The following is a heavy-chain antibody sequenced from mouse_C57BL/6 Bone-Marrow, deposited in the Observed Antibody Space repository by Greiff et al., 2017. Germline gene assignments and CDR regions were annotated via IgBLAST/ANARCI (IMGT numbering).Heavy chain of an antibody. CDR1: GYTFTDYN. D-gene: IGHD2-1*01. CDR2: NNPNNGGT. Sequence: EVKLMESGPELVKPGASVKIPCKASGYTFTDYNMAWVKQSHGKSLEWIGDNNPNNGGTIYNQKYKGKAALTVDKTSSTAYMELRSLTSEDTAVYYCARLYYDNYGGYFDDWGQGTTLTVSS. V-gene: IGHV1-18*01. J-gene: IGHJ2*01. CDR3: ARLYYDNYGGYFDD.